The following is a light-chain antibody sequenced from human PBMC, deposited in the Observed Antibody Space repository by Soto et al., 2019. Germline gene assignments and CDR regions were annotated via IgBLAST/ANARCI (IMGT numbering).Light chain of an antibody. CDR1: SSDVGGYNY. V-gene: IGLV2-14*01. J-gene: IGLJ1*01. CDR2: EVS. CDR3: SSYTSSSTLV. Sequence: QAVVTQPASVSGSPGQSITVSCTGTSSDVGGYNYVSWYQQHPGKAPKLMIYEVSNRPLGVSNRFSGSKSGNTASLTISGLQAEDEADYYCSSYTSSSTLVFGTGTKLTVL.